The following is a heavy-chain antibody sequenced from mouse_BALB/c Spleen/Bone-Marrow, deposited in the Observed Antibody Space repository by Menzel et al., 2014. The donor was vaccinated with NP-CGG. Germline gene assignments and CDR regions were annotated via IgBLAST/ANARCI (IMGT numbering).Heavy chain of an antibody. Sequence: EVKLMESGGGLVKPGGSLKLSCAASGFTFSDYYMYWVRQTPEKRLEWVATISDGGSYTYYPDSVKGRFTTSRDNAKNNLYLQMSSLKSEDTAMYYCVRGLYGSSYTYAMDYWGQGTSVTVSS. J-gene: IGHJ4*01. V-gene: IGHV5-4*02. D-gene: IGHD1-1*01. CDR1: GFTFSDYY. CDR3: VRGLYGSSYTYAMDY. CDR2: ISDGGSYT.